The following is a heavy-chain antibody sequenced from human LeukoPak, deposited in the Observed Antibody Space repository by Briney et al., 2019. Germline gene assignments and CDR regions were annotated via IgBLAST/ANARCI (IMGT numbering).Heavy chain of an antibody. D-gene: IGHD6-13*01. CDR3: ARDIRQQLVGYMDV. V-gene: IGHV3-21*01. J-gene: IGHJ6*03. Sequence: PGGSLRLSCAASGFTFNNHAMTWVRQAPGKGLEWVSSISSSSSYIYYADSVKGRFTISRDNAKNSLYLQMNSLRAEDTAVYYCARDIRQQLVGYMDVWGKGTTVTISS. CDR1: GFTFNNHA. CDR2: ISSSSSYI.